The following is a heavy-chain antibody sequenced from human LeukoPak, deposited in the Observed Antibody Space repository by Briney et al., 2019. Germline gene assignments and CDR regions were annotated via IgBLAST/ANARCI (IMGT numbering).Heavy chain of an antibody. D-gene: IGHD3-22*01. J-gene: IGHJ4*02. Sequence: GGSLRLSCAASGFTFRSYAMHWVRQAPGKGLEWVAVISYDGSNKYYADSVKGRFTISRDNSKNTRYLQMNSLRAEDTAVYYCARDLSSGYYQSTHYFDYWGQGTLVTVSS. CDR3: ARDLSSGYYQSTHYFDY. CDR2: ISYDGSNK. V-gene: IGHV3-30-3*01. CDR1: GFTFRSYA.